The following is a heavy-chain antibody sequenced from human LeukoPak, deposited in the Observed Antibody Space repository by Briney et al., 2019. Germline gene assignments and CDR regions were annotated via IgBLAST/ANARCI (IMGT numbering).Heavy chain of an antibody. D-gene: IGHD4-17*01. CDR1: GFTFSSYG. J-gene: IGHJ4*02. CDR2: ISYDGSNK. Sequence: GGSLRLSCAASGFTFSSYGMHWVRQAPGKGLEWVAVISYDGSNKYYADSVKGRFTISRDNSKNTLYLQMNSLGAEDTAVYYCAKPNDYGDYFAFDYWGQGTLVTVSS. V-gene: IGHV3-30*18. CDR3: AKPNDYGDYFAFDY.